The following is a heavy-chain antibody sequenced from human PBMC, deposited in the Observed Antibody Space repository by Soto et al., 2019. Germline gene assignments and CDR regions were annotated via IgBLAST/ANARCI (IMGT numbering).Heavy chain of an antibody. CDR2: ISYDGSNK. CDR3: AKVFDY. CDR1: GVTFSSYG. J-gene: IGHJ4*02. Sequence: GGSLRLSCAASGVTFSSYGMHWVRRAPGKGLEWVAVISYDGSNKYYADSVKGRFTISRDNSKNTLYLQMNSLRAEDTAVYYCAKVFDYWGQGTLVTVSS. V-gene: IGHV3-30*18.